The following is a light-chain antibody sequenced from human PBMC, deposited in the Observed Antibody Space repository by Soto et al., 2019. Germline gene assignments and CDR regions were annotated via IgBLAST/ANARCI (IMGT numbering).Light chain of an antibody. CDR3: QQFGGSLPWR. CDR2: GAS. Sequence: EVVLTQSPGTLSLSPGERATLSCRASQSVSSSNLAWYQQKPGQAPRLLIHGASSRATGIPDRFSGSGSGTDFTLTISRVEPEDFAVYYCQQFGGSLPWRFGQGAKVDIK. J-gene: IGKJ1*01. V-gene: IGKV3-20*01. CDR1: QSVSSSN.